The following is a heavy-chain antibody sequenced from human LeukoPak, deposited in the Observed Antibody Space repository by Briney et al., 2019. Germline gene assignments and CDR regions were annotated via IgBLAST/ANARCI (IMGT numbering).Heavy chain of an antibody. CDR2: IIPIFGTA. CDR3: ARPRRNDAFYYYMDV. D-gene: IGHD1-1*01. J-gene: IGHJ6*03. CDR1: GDTFSSYA. V-gene: IGHV1-69*13. Sequence: ASVKVSCKASGDTFSSYAISWVRQAPGQGLEWMGGIIPIFGTANYAQKFQGRVTITADESTSTAYMELSSLRSEDTAVYYCARPRRNDAFYYYMDVWGKGTTVTISS.